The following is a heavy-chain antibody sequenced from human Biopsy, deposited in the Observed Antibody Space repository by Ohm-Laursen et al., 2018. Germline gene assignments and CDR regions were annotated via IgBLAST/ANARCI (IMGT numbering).Heavy chain of an antibody. CDR2: IFNSANT. V-gene: IGHV4-31*01. J-gene: IGHJ5*02. CDR1: GGSISSGGSY. D-gene: IGHD3-22*01. CDR3: ARGDYFDSNGYFWFDP. Sequence: TLSLTCTVSGGSISSGGSYWSWIRQRPGKGLEWIWYIFNSANTYYNPSLKNLITISGDTSKNQFFLKLNSVTAADTAVYYCARGDYFDSNGYFWFDPWGQGTLVTVSS.